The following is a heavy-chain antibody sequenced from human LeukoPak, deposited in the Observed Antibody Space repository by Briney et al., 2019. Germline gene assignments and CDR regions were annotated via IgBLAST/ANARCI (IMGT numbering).Heavy chain of an antibody. CDR1: GFTFSSYA. CDR2: IRGSGGST. D-gene: IGHD3-10*01. CDR3: ATGGGGIYFDY. V-gene: IGHV3-23*01. J-gene: IGHJ4*02. Sequence: GSLRLSCAASGFTFSSYAMSWVRRAPGKGLEWVSSIRGSGGSTNHADSVKGRFTISRDNSKNTLYLQMDSLRAEDTAVYYCATGGGGIYFDYWGQGTLVTVSS.